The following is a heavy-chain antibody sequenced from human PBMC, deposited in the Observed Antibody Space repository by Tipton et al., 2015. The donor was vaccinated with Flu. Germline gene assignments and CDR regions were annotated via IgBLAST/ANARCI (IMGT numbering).Heavy chain of an antibody. J-gene: IGHJ4*02. CDR3: ARVIQLWFNFDY. CDR2: IYYSGST. CDR1: GGSISSYY. Sequence: TLSLTCTVSGGSISSYYWSWIRQPPGKGLEWIGYIYYSGSTNYNPSLKSRVTISVDTSKNQFSLKLSSVTAADTAVYYCARVIQLWFNFDYWGQGTLVTVSS. V-gene: IGHV4-59*01. D-gene: IGHD5-18*01.